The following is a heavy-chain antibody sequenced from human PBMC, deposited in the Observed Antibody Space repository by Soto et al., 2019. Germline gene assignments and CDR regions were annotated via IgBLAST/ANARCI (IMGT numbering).Heavy chain of an antibody. CDR1: GFTFGSYW. CDR2: ISGSGGST. J-gene: IGHJ4*02. CDR3: AKDGLSDSPSAIDY. V-gene: IGHV3-23*01. Sequence: QPGGSLRLSCAASGFTFGSYWMSWVRQAPGKGLEWVSAISGSGGSTYYADSVKGRFTISRDNSKNTLYLQMNSLRDEDTAIYYCAKDGLSDSPSAIDYWGQGTRVTVSS. D-gene: IGHD6-13*01.